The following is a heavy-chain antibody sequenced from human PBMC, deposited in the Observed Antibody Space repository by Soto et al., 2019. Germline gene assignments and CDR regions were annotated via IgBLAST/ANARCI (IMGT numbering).Heavy chain of an antibody. Sequence: GGSLRLSCAASGFTFSSYGMHWVRQAPGKGLEWVAVISYDGSNKYYADSVKGRFTISRDNSKNTLYLQMNSLRAEDTAVYYCAKDQRPPQYSGYDFQFDYWGQGTLVTVSS. CDR2: ISYDGSNK. D-gene: IGHD5-12*01. V-gene: IGHV3-30*18. J-gene: IGHJ4*02. CDR3: AKDQRPPQYSGYDFQFDY. CDR1: GFTFSSYG.